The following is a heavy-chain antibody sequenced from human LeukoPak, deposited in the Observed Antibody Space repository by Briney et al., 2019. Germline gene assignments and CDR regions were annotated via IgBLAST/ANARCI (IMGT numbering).Heavy chain of an antibody. CDR2: IIPILGIA. D-gene: IGHD6-13*01. CDR3: AGDGGSSFDY. J-gene: IGHJ4*02. V-gene: IGHV1-69*04. Sequence: SVKVSCNASGGTFSSYAISWVRQAPGQGLEWMGRIIPILGIANYAQKFQGRVTITADKSTSTAYMELSSLRSEDTAVYYCAGDGGSSFDYWGQGTLVTVSS. CDR1: GGTFSSYA.